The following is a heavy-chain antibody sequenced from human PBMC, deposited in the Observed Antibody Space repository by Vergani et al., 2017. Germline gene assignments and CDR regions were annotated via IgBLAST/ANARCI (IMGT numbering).Heavy chain of an antibody. D-gene: IGHD5-24*01. Sequence: QVQLQQWGAGLLKPSETLSLTCAVYGGSFSGYYWSWIRQPPVKGLEWIGEINHSGSTNYNPSLKSRVTISVDTSKNQFSLKLSSVTAADTAVYYCARSSRWLQFDYFDYWGQGTLVTVSS. CDR3: ARSSRWLQFDYFDY. CDR1: GGSFSGYY. V-gene: IGHV4-34*01. CDR2: INHSGST. J-gene: IGHJ4*02.